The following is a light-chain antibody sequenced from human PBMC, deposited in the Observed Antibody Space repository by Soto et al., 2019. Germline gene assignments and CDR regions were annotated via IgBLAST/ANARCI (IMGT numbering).Light chain of an antibody. CDR1: QSINIW. CDR2: DAS. CDR3: QQYKSYSWT. Sequence: DIQMTQSPATLSASVLDRVTITCLASQSINIWLAWYQQKPGKAPKVLIYDASSLKSGVPSRFSGSGSGTEFTLTISSLQPDDFATYYCQQYKSYSWTFGQGTKVDIK. V-gene: IGKV1-5*01. J-gene: IGKJ1*01.